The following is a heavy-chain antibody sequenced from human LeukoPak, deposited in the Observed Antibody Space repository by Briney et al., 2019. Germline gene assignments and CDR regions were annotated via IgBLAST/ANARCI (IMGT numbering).Heavy chain of an antibody. V-gene: IGHV3-33*01. CDR1: GFIFSSYG. CDR2: IWYDGSNK. Sequence: PGRSLRLSCTESGFIFSSYGMHWLRQAPGKGLEWVAVIWYDGSNKYYADSVKGRFTISRDNSKNTLYLQMNSLIAEDTAVYYCARDSHYCSGGSCYPDYWGQGTLVTVSS. D-gene: IGHD2-15*01. CDR3: ARDSHYCSGGSCYPDY. J-gene: IGHJ4*02.